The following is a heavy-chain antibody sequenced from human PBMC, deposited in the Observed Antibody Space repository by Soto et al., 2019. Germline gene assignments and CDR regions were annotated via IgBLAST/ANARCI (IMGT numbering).Heavy chain of an antibody. J-gene: IGHJ6*03. CDR1: GGSISSSSYY. V-gene: IGHV4-39*01. D-gene: IGHD1-1*01. CDR3: ARNNWNDEYYYYYMDV. Sequence: SETLSLTCTVSGGSISSSSYYWGWIRQPPGQGLEWIGSIYYSGSTYYNPSLKSRVTISVDTSKNQFSLKLSSVTAADTAVYYCARNNWNDEYYYYYMDVWGKGTTVTVSS. CDR2: IYYSGST.